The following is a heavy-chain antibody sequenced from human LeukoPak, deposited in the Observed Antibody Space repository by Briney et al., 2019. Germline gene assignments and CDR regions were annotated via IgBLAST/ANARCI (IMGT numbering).Heavy chain of an antibody. CDR2: IYYSGST. D-gene: IGHD3-22*01. J-gene: IGHJ3*02. V-gene: IGHV4-59*01. CDR3: ARDRGGYYGAFDI. Sequence: SETLSLTCTVSGGSISSYYWSWIRQPPGKGQEWIGYIYYSGSTNYNPSLKSRVTISVDTSKNQFSLKLSSVTAADTAVYYCARDRGGYYGAFDIWGQGTMVTVSS. CDR1: GGSISSYY.